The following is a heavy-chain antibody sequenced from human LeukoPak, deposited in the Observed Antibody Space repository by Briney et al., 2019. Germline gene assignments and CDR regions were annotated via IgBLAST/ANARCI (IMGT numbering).Heavy chain of an antibody. CDR1: GYTFTSYG. V-gene: IGHV1-18*01. CDR3: AREALYDCGDYYFDY. J-gene: IGHJ4*02. Sequence: GASVKVSCKASGYTFTSYGISWVRQAPGQGLEWMGWISAYNGNTNYAQKLQGRVTMTTDTSTSTAYMELRSLRSDDTAVYYCAREALYDCGDYYFDYWGQGTLVTVSS. CDR2: ISAYNGNT. D-gene: IGHD4-17*01.